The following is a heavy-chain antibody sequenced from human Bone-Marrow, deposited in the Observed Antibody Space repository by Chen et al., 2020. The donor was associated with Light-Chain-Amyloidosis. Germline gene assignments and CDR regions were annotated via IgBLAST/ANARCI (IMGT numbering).Heavy chain of an antibody. D-gene: IGHD5-18*01. CDR3: ARGPLNYGYEFLDY. CDR2: INPNSGGT. CDR1: GYTFTGYY. V-gene: IGHV1-2*02. J-gene: IGHJ4*02. Sequence: QVQLAQSGAEVKKPGASVKVSCKASGYTFTGYYIHWVRQAPGQGLEWMGWINPNSGGTNYAQNFQGRVTMTRDTSISTAYMELSRPRFDDTAVYYCARGPLNYGYEFLDYWGQGTLVTVSS.